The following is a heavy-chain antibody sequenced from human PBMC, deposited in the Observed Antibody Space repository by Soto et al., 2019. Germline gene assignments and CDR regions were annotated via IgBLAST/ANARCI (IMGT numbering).Heavy chain of an antibody. V-gene: IGHV3-30*18. J-gene: IGHJ4*02. CDR2: ISYDGSNK. CDR3: AKNPQDH. Sequence: PGGSLRLSCAASGFTFSSYGMHWVRQAPGKGLEWVAVISYDGSNKYYADSVKGRFTISRDNSKNTLYLQMNSLRAEDTAVYYCAKNPQDHWGQGTLVTVSS. CDR1: GFTFSSYG.